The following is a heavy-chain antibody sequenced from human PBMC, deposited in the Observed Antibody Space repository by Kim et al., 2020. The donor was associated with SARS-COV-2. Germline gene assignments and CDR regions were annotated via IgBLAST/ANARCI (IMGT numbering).Heavy chain of an antibody. CDR2: ISGSGGST. Sequence: GGSLRLSCAASGFTFSSYAMNWVRQAPGTGLEWVSGISGSGGSTNYADSGKGRFTISRDNSKNTLYLEMKSLRAEDTAVYYCAKDPSYGSGAVWGQGTLV. CDR1: GFTFSSYA. J-gene: IGHJ4*02. V-gene: IGHV3-23*01. D-gene: IGHD3-10*01. CDR3: AKDPSYGSGAV.